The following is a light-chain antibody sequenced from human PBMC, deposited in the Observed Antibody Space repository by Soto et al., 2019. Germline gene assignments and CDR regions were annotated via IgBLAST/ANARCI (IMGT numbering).Light chain of an antibody. CDR3: QQSYSNHT. CDR2: AAS. Sequence: DIQMTQSPSSLSASVGDRVTITCRASQSISSYLNWYQQKPGKAPKLLIYAASSLQSGVPSRFSGSGSGTDFTLTISSLQPEDFATYYCQQSYSNHTFGPGTKVDIK. J-gene: IGKJ3*01. CDR1: QSISSY. V-gene: IGKV1-39*01.